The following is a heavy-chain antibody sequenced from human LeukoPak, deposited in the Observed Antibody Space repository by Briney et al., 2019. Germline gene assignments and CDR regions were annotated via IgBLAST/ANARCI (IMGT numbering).Heavy chain of an antibody. V-gene: IGHV3-23*01. CDR2: ISSSGGST. D-gene: IGHD6-13*01. Sequence: GGSLRLSCAASGFTFSSYAMTWVRQAPGKGLEWVSSISSSGGSTYYADSVRGRFTISRDNSKNTLYLQMNSLRAEDTAIYYCAKATAGYYYYYMDVWGKGTTVTVSS. CDR1: GFTFSSYA. CDR3: AKATAGYYYYYMDV. J-gene: IGHJ6*03.